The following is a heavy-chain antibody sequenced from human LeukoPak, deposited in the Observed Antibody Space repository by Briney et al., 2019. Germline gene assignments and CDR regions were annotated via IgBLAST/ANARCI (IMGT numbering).Heavy chain of an antibody. CDR2: IKENGSEK. D-gene: IGHD4-11*01. J-gene: IGHJ6*03. CDR3: ARGNGGSNSIPYYYYYYMDV. CDR1: GFTFKNSW. Sequence: GGSLRLSCAASGFTFKNSWMSWVRQAPGKGLEWVADIKENGSEKFYVDSVKGRFTISRDNAKNSLYLQMNSLRAEDTAVYYCARGNGGSNSIPYYYYYYMDVWGKGTTVTVSS. V-gene: IGHV3-7*04.